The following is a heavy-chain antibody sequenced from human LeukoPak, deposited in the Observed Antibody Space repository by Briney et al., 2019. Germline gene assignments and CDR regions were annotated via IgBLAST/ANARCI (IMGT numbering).Heavy chain of an antibody. D-gene: IGHD4-17*01. CDR1: GGSFSGYY. V-gene: IGHV4-34*01. CDR2: INHSGST. J-gene: IGHJ6*03. Sequence: PSETLSLTCAVYGGSFSGYYWSWIRQPPGKGLEWIGEINHSGSTNYNPSPKSRVTISVDTSKNQFSLKLSSVTAADTAVYYCASRARTTSPYYYYYMDVWGKGTTVTVSS. CDR3: ASRARTTSPYYYYYMDV.